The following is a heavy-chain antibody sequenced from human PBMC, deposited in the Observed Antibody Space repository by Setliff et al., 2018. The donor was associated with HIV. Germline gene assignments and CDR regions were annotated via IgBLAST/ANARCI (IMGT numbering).Heavy chain of an antibody. Sequence: SETLSLTCTVSGGSINSGSYYWNWIRQPAGKGLEWTGHIYAPRYQGRVTMTRDTSISTAYMELGGLRSDDTAVYYCARNYGADSNYFDYWGQGTLVTVSS. D-gene: IGHD4-17*01. J-gene: IGHJ4*02. CDR3: ARNYGADSNYFDY. CDR2: IYAP. V-gene: IGHV4-61*10. CDR1: GGSINSGSYY.